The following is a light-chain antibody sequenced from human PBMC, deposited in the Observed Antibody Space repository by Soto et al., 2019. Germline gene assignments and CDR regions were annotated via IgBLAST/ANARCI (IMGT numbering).Light chain of an antibody. V-gene: IGKV1-27*01. Sequence: DIQMTQSPSSLSASLGDRVTITCRARQGISNYLAWYQQKPGKVPKLLIYAASTLQSGVPSRFSGSGSGTDFTITISSLQPEDVATYYCQKYNSAPWTFGQGTKVEIK. J-gene: IGKJ1*01. CDR2: AAS. CDR3: QKYNSAPWT. CDR1: QGISNY.